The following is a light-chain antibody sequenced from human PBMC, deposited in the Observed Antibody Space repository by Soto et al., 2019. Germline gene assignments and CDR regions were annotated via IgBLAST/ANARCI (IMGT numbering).Light chain of an antibody. CDR2: GAS. V-gene: IGKV3-15*01. Sequence: EIVLTQSPATLSLSPGQRATLSCRASQSVSSSYLAWYQQKPGQAPRLLIYGASTRATGLPARFSGSGFGTEFTLTINSLQSEDFAVYYCQQYHDWWTFGQGTKVDIK. CDR1: QSVSSSY. J-gene: IGKJ1*01. CDR3: QQYHDWWT.